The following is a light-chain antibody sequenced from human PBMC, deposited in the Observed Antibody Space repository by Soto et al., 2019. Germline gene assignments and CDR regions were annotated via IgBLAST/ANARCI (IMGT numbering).Light chain of an antibody. CDR2: ATS. CDR3: QQRYSWPVT. V-gene: IGKV3-11*01. Sequence: EIVLTQSPATLSLSPGERATLSCRANQSITNYLGWYQQKPGQAPRLLIYATSNRATGIPARFSGSGSGTDFTLTISSLEPEDFSVYYCQQRYSWPVTFGQGTRLEIK. CDR1: QSITNY. J-gene: IGKJ5*01.